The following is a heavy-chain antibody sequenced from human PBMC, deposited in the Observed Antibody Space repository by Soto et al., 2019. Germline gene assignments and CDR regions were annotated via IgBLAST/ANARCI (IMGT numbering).Heavy chain of an antibody. CDR1: GFTFSSYS. Sequence: PGGSLRLSCAASGFTFSSYSMNWVRQAPGKGLEWVSYISSSSSTIYYADSVKGRFTISRDNAKNSLYLQMNSLRAEDTAVYYCAKFKGGVNDGLDIWGQGTMVTVSS. CDR3: AKFKGGVNDGLDI. CDR2: ISSSSSTI. J-gene: IGHJ3*02. V-gene: IGHV3-48*01. D-gene: IGHD6-25*01.